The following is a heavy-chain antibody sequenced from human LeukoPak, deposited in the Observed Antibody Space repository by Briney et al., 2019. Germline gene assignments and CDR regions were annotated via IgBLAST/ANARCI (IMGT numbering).Heavy chain of an antibody. D-gene: IGHD1-7*01. Sequence: GGYLRLSCAASGFTFSTYAMHWVRQTPGEGLEWVAVISYDGSRKYYADSVRGRFTISRDNSKNTVYVQMNSLRAEDTAVYYCAKDAMTLENRWNYRSKSDHEYWGQGTLVTVSS. CDR3: AKDAMTLENRWNYRSKSDHEY. V-gene: IGHV3-30-3*02. J-gene: IGHJ4*02. CDR1: GFTFSTYA. CDR2: ISYDGSRK.